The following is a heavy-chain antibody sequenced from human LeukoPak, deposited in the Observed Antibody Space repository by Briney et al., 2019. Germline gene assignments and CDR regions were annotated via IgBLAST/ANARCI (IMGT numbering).Heavy chain of an antibody. CDR3: ASLVGATLYYYYGMDV. CDR1: GFTFSSYA. Sequence: GGSLRLSCAASGFTFSSYAMHWVRQAPGKGLEWVAVISYDGSNKYYADSVKGRFTISGDNSKNTLYLQMNSLRAEDTAVYYCASLVGATLYYYYGMDVWGQGTTVTVSS. V-gene: IGHV3-30-3*01. J-gene: IGHJ6*02. CDR2: ISYDGSNK. D-gene: IGHD1-26*01.